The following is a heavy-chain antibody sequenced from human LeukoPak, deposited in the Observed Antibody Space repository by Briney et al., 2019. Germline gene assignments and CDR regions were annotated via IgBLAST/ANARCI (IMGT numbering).Heavy chain of an antibody. CDR2: ISYDGSNK. CDR1: GFTFSSYG. J-gene: IGHJ4*02. Sequence: GGSLRLSCAASGFTFSSYGMHWVRQAPGKGLEWVAVISYDGSNKYYADSVKGRFTISRDNSKNTLYLQMNSLRAEDTAVYYCAKTASRYYDSSGHSDWGQGTLVTVSS. D-gene: IGHD3-22*01. V-gene: IGHV3-30*18. CDR3: AKTASRYYDSSGHSD.